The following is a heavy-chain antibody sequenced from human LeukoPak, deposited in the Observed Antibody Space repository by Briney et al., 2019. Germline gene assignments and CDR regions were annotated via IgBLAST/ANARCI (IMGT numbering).Heavy chain of an antibody. D-gene: IGHD3-16*01. J-gene: IGHJ5*02. V-gene: IGHV4-34*01. Sequence: SETLSLTCAVYGGSFSGYYWSWIRQPPGKGLEWIGEINHSGSTNYNPSLKSRVTISVDTSKNQFSLKLSSVTAADTAVYYCARRLSFYVWGNLRGNWFDPWGQGTLVTVSS. CDR2: INHSGST. CDR1: GGSFSGYY. CDR3: ARRLSFYVWGNLRGNWFDP.